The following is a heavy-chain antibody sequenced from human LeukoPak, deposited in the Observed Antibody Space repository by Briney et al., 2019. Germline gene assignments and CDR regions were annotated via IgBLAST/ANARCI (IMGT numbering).Heavy chain of an antibody. CDR3: AKESITMVRGVRGYAFDI. CDR1: EFTFDDYA. V-gene: IGHV3-9*01. CDR2: ISWNSGSI. D-gene: IGHD3-10*01. J-gene: IGHJ3*02. Sequence: GRSLRLSCAASEFTFDDYAMHWVRQAPGKGLEWVSGISWNSGSIGYADSVKGRFTISRDNAKNSLYLQMNSLRAEDTALYYCAKESITMVRGVRGYAFDIWGQGTMVTVSS.